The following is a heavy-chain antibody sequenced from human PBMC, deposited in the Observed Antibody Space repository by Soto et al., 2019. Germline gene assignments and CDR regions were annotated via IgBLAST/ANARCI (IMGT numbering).Heavy chain of an antibody. CDR1: GGSINSGGYY. J-gene: IGHJ4*02. CDR3: ARLLRGYSYGYFDY. D-gene: IGHD5-18*01. CDR2: IFYSRTT. V-gene: IGHV4-31*03. Sequence: TLSLTCSVSGGSINSGGYYWTWIRQHPGKGLEWIGYIFYSRTTSYNPSLKSRVTISGDTSKNQFSLKLSSVTAADTAVYYCARLLRGYSYGYFDYWGQGTLVTVSS.